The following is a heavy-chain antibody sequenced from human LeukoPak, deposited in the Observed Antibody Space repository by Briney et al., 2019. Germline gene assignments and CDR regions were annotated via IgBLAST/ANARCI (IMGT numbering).Heavy chain of an antibody. Sequence: GGSLRLSCAASGFGFNTYAMHWVRQAPGTALEWVTLIWHDGSQKFYLDSVRGRFTISRDNSKNTVYLQMNGLRAEDTAVYYCAREIFGSGSCPDFWGQGTLVTVSS. V-gene: IGHV3-33*01. J-gene: IGHJ4*02. CDR1: GFGFNTYA. CDR3: AREIFGSGSCPDF. CDR2: IWHDGSQK. D-gene: IGHD3-10*01.